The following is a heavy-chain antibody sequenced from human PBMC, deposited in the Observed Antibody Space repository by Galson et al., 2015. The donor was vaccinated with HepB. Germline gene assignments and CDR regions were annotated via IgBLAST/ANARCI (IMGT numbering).Heavy chain of an antibody. J-gene: IGHJ3*01. CDR1: GYSFTSQW. V-gene: IGHV5-51*01. CDR3: ARRVQQQRTAFDL. Sequence: QSGAEVKKPGESLNISCKGSGYSFTSQWIDWVRQMPGKGLEWMGIIYPGDSDTRYSPSFQGQVTISADKSISTSYLQWSSLKASDTAMYYCARRVQQQRTAFDLWSPGIMVTDSS. CDR2: IYPGDSDT. D-gene: IGHD1/OR15-1a*01.